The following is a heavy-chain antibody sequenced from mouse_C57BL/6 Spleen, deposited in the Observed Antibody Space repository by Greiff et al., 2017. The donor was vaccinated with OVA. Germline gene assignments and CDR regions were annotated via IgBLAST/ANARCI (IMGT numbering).Heavy chain of an antibody. Sequence: VKLQESGAELVKPGASVKLSCKASGYTFTSYWMHWVKQRPGQGLEWIGMIHPNSGSTNYNEKFKSKATLTVDNASNTAYMQLSSLTSEDSAVYSSARETYYGPFDYWGQGTTLTVSS. CDR2: IHPNSGST. CDR1: GYTFTSYW. J-gene: IGHJ2*01. D-gene: IGHD1-1*02. CDR3: ARETYYGPFDY. V-gene: IGHV1-64*01.